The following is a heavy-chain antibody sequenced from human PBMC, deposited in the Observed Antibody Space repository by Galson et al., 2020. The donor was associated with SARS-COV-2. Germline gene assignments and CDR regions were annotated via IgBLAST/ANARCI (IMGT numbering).Heavy chain of an antibody. J-gene: IGHJ3*02. V-gene: IGHV4-31*03. CDR1: GGPISSGGYY. CDR2: IYYSGST. CDR3: AREGAYMLRAFDI. Sequence: ASETLSLTCTVSGGPISSGGYYWSWIRQHPGKGLEWIGYIYYSGSTYYNPSLKSRVTISVDTSKNQFSLKLSSVTAADTAVYYCAREGAYMLRAFDIWGQGTMVTVSS. D-gene: IGHD3-16*01.